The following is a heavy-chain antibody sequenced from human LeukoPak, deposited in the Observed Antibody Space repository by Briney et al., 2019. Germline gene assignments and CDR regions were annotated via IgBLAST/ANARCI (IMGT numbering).Heavy chain of an antibody. CDR1: GGSISGYY. CDR3: ASSPRGYSSSWYLNY. Sequence: SETLSLTCAVYGGSISGYYWSWIRQPPGKGLEWIGYIYYSGSTNYNPSLKSRVTISVDTSKNQFSLKLSSVTAADTAVYYCASSPRGYSSSWYLNYWGQGTLVTVSS. V-gene: IGHV4-59*01. CDR2: IYYSGST. D-gene: IGHD6-13*01. J-gene: IGHJ4*02.